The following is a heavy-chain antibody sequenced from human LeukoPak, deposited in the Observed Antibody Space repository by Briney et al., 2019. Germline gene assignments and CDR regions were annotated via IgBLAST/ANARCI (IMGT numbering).Heavy chain of an antibody. J-gene: IGHJ4*02. CDR2: IYYSGST. CDR3: TRGVGSSWSLDY. D-gene: IGHD6-13*01. CDR1: GGSISSYY. Sequence: SETLSLTCTVSGGSISSYYWSWIRQPPGKGLEWIGNIYYSGSTNYNPSLKSRVTISVDTSKNQFSLKLSSVTAADTAVYYCTRGVGSSWSLDYWGQGTLVTVSS. V-gene: IGHV4-59*01.